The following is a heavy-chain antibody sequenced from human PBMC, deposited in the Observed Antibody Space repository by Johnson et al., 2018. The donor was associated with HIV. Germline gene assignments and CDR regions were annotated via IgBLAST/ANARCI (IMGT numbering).Heavy chain of an antibody. CDR1: GFTFSSYA. CDR3: ARSPEGDAFDI. CDR2: IYSGGST. J-gene: IGHJ3*02. Sequence: VQLVESGGGVVQPGRSLRLSCAASGFTFSSYAMHWVRQAPGKGLEWVSVIYSGGSTYYADSVKGRFTISRDNSKNTLYLQMNSLRAEDTAVYYCARSPEGDAFDIWGQGTMVTVSS. V-gene: IGHV3-66*02.